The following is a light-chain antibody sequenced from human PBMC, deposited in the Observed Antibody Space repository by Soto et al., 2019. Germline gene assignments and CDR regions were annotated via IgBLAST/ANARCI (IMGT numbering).Light chain of an antibody. CDR3: HEYNSYSWT. V-gene: IGKV1-5*03. CDR2: KAS. Sequence: DIQMPQSPSTLSASVGDTVTITCRASQSFSNCLAWYQHKPGKAPKFLIYKASTLESGVPSTFSGSGSGTEVTLTISSLQPDDFATYYCHEYNSYSWTFGQGTKVEIK. CDR1: QSFSNC. J-gene: IGKJ1*01.